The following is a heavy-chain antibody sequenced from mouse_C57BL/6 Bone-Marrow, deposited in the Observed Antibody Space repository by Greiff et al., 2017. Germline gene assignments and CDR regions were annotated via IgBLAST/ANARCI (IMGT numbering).Heavy chain of an antibody. CDR2: IYPGSGST. CDR3: ASRGTYYGNSFAY. Sequence: QVQLQQPGAELVKPGASVKMSCKASGYTFTSYWITWVKQRPGQGLEWIGDIYPGSGSTNYNEKFKSKATLTVDTSSSTAYMQLSSLTSEDSAVYYCASRGTYYGNSFAYWGQGTLVTVSA. CDR1: GYTFTSYW. V-gene: IGHV1-55*01. J-gene: IGHJ3*01. D-gene: IGHD2-1*01.